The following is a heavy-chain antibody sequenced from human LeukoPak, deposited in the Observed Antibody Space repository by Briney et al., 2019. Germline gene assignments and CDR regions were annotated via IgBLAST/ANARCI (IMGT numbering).Heavy chain of an antibody. D-gene: IGHD3-22*01. J-gene: IGHJ6*03. V-gene: IGHV1-69*04. CDR3: ARDIPYDSSGYYYHYYYMDV. Sequence: SVKVSCKASGYTFTSYYMHWVRQAPGQGLEWMGRIIPILGIANYAQKFQGRVTITADKSTSTAYMELSSLRSEDTAVYYCARDIPYDSSGYYYHYYYMDVWGKGTTVTVSS. CDR2: IIPILGIA. CDR1: GYTFTSYY.